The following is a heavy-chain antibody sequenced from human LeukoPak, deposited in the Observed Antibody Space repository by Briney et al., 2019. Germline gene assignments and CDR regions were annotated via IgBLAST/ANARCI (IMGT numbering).Heavy chain of an antibody. D-gene: IGHD3-16*01. Sequence: ASVKVSCKASGYTLTSYDINWVRQATGQGLEWMGWMNPNSGNTGYAQKFQGRVTMTRNTSISTAYMELSSLRSEDTAVYYCARGYDYAPLGTPDYWGQGTLVTVSS. V-gene: IGHV1-8*01. CDR3: ARGYDYAPLGTPDY. J-gene: IGHJ4*02. CDR2: MNPNSGNT. CDR1: GYTLTSYD.